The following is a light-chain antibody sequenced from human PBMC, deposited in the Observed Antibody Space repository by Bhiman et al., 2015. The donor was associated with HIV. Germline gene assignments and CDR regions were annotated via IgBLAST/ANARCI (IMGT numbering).Light chain of an antibody. CDR1: SSEVGDSNY. CDR3: CSYAGTYTFYV. Sequence: QSALTQPASVSGSPGQSITISCTGTSSEVGDSNYVSWYQQPPGKAPKLMIYDVTKRPSGVSNRFSGSKSGNTASLTISGLQAEDEADYYCCSYAGTYTFYVFGSGTKVTVL. V-gene: IGLV2-14*01. J-gene: IGLJ1*01. CDR2: DVT.